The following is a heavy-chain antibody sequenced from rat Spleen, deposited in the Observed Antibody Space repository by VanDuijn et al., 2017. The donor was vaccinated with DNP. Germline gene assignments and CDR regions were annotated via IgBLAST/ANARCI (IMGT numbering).Heavy chain of an antibody. CDR3: ARQPSQSTGPRD. Sequence: EVQLVESGGGLVQPGRSLKLSCAASGFTFSDYYMAWVRQAPKKGLEWVATISTSGSRTYYPDSGKGRFTISRDNAKSSLYLQMNLLKSEDTATYYCARQPSQSTGPRDWGQGVMVTVSS. CDR2: ISTSGSRT. D-gene: IGHD4-1*01. CDR1: GFTFSDYY. V-gene: IGHV5-7*01. J-gene: IGHJ2*01.